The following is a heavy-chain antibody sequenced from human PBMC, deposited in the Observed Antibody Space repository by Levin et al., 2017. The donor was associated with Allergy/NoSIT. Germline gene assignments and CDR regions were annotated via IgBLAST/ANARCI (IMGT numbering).Heavy chain of an antibody. J-gene: IGHJ3*02. CDR1: GGTFSSYA. V-gene: IGHV1-69*06. D-gene: IGHD5-12*01. CDR2: IIPIFGTA. CDR3: ARGDVDIVATIEGNDAFDI. Sequence: ASVKVSCKASGGTFSSYAISWVRQAPGQGLEWMGGIIPIFGTANYAQKFQGRVTITADKSTSTAYMELSSLRSEDTAVYYCARGDVDIVATIEGNDAFDIWGQGTMVTVSS.